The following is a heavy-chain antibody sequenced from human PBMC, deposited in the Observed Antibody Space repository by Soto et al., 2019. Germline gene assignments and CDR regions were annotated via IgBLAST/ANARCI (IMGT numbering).Heavy chain of an antibody. CDR1: GGSFSGYY. D-gene: IGHD2-15*01. Sequence: PSETLSLTCAVYGGSFSGYYWSWIRQPPGKGLEWIGEINHSGSTNYNPSLKSRVTISVDTSKNQFSLKLSSVTAADTAVYYCARGHSSGVYGMDVWGQGNTVTVS. J-gene: IGHJ6*02. CDR3: ARGHSSGVYGMDV. CDR2: INHSGST. V-gene: IGHV4-34*01.